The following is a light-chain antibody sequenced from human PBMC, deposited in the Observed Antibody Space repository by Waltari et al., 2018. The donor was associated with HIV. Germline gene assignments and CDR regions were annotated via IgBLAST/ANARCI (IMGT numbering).Light chain of an antibody. CDR3: QVWDTSRDHVV. CDR1: NIGSKT. CDR2: ADR. J-gene: IGLJ2*01. V-gene: IGLV3-21*02. Sequence: SYVLTQPPSVSVAPGQTARITCGGNNIGSKTVHWYQRMPGQAPVLVGYADRDRPSGIPERCSCSKSGNTATLTISRVEAGDEVDYFCQVWDTSRDHVVFGGWTTLTVL.